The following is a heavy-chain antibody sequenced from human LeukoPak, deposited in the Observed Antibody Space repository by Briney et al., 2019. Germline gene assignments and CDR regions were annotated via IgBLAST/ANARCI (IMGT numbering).Heavy chain of an antibody. CDR2: IKQDGSGK. V-gene: IGHV3-7*01. CDR1: GVTFNSYW. J-gene: IGHJ4*02. CDR3: ARRYFDY. Sequence: GGSLRLSCVVSGVTFNSYWMSWVREAPGKGLEWVSNIKQDGSGKYYVNSGKGRFPISRDNPKHSLYLQMNNLRAEDTAVYYCARRYFDYWGPGTLVTVSS.